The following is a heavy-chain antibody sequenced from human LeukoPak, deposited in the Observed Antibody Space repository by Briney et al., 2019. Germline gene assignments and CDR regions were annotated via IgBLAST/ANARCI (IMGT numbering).Heavy chain of an antibody. Sequence: SETLTLTCAVYGGSFRGYYWSWIRQPPGKGLEWIGEINHSGSTNYNPSLKSRVTISVDTSKNQFSLKLSSVTAADTAVYYCARPKRYCTNGVCPNYYGMDVWGQGTTVTVSS. CDR1: GGSFRGYY. CDR2: INHSGST. CDR3: ARPKRYCTNGVCPNYYGMDV. D-gene: IGHD2-8*01. V-gene: IGHV4-34*01. J-gene: IGHJ6*02.